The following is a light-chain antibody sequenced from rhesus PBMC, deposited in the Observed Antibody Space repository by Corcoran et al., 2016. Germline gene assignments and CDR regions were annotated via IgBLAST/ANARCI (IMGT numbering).Light chain of an antibody. J-gene: IGKJ2*01. CDR2: KAS. V-gene: IGKV1-22*01. CDR3: QQHNSYPPYS. CDR1: QSISSW. Sequence: DIQMTQSPSSLSASVGDTVTMTCRASQSISSWLAWYQQKPGKAPNLLIYKASTLQSGVPSRFSGSGSGTDVTLTISSLQSEDFATYFCQQHNSYPPYSFGQGTKVEIK.